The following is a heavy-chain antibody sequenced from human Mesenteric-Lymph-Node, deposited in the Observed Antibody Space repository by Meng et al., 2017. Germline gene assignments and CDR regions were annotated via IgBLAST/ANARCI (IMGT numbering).Heavy chain of an antibody. CDR2: IYHSGGT. Sequence: QVQLQQWGAGLLKPSETLSLTCAVSGGSISISTWWSWVRQPPGKGLEWIGEIYHSGGTNYNPSLRGRVTISLDKSKNQFSLTLRSVTAADTAVYYCAKEGASAWGQGTLVTVSS. J-gene: IGHJ4*02. CDR3: AKEGASA. CDR1: GGSISISTW. D-gene: IGHD1-26*01. V-gene: IGHV4-4*02.